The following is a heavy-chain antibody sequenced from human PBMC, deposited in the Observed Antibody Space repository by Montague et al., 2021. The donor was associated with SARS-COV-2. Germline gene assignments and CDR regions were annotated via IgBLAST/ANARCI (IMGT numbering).Heavy chain of an antibody. Sequence: ETLSLTCTVSGGSISSFYWSWFRQPPGKGLEWIGYISDSGSTNYNPSLTGRVTMSVDTSKNQFSLKVNSVTAADTAVYYCARHYSATLPAVYWGQGTLVTVSS. CDR3: ARHYSATLPAVY. V-gene: IGHV4-59*08. CDR2: ISDSGST. CDR1: GGSISSFY. D-gene: IGHD5-18*01. J-gene: IGHJ4*02.